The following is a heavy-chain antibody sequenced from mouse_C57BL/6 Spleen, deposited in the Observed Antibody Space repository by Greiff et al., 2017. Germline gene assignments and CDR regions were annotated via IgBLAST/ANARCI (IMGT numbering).Heavy chain of an antibody. V-gene: IGHV1-4*01. CDR2: INPSSGYT. J-gene: IGHJ2*01. D-gene: IGHD4-1*01. Sequence: QVQLKESGAELARPGASVKMSCKASGYTFTSYTMHWVKQRPGQGLEWIGYINPSSGYTKYNQKFKDKATLTADKSSSTAYMQLSSLTSEDSAVYYCARSELGRYYFDDWGQGTTLTVSS. CDR3: ARSELGRYYFDD. CDR1: GYTFTSYT.